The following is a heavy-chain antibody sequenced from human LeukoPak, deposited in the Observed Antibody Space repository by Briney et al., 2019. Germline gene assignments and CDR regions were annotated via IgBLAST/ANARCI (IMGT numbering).Heavy chain of an antibody. CDR2: ISGSGGST. D-gene: IGHD3-16*02. J-gene: IGHJ4*02. Sequence: PGGSLRLSCAASGFTFSSYAMSWVRQAPGKGLEWVSAISGSGGSTYYADSVKGRFTISRDNSKNTLYLQMNSLRAEDTAVYYCATSRGDYVWGSYRPYYFDYWGQGTLVTVSS. CDR3: ATSRGDYVWGSYRPYYFDY. CDR1: GFTFSSYA. V-gene: IGHV3-23*01.